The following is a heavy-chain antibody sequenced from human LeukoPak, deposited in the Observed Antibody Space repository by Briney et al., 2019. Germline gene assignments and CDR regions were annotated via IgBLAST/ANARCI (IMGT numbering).Heavy chain of an antibody. D-gene: IGHD2-21*02. J-gene: IGHJ4*02. V-gene: IGHV3-23*01. Sequence: GGPLRLSCAASGFTFSSYAMSWVRQAPGKGLEWVSAISGSGGSTYYADSVKGRFTISRDNSKNTLYLQMNSLRAEDTAVYYCAKTVVVTAIPYHFDYWGQGTLVTVSS. CDR1: GFTFSSYA. CDR3: AKTVVVTAIPYHFDY. CDR2: ISGSGGST.